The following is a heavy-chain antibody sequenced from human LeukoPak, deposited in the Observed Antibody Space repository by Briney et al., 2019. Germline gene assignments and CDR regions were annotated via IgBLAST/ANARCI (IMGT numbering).Heavy chain of an antibody. Sequence: GASVKVSCKASGYTFTSYGISWVRQAPGQGLEWMGWISAYNGNTNYAQKLQGRVTMTTDTSTSTAYMELRSLRSDDTAVYYCARDRLWNLDNGDFLDAFDIWGQGTMVTVSS. CDR1: GYTFTSYG. V-gene: IGHV1-18*01. CDR3: ARDRLWNLDNGDFLDAFDI. CDR2: ISAYNGNT. D-gene: IGHD4-17*01. J-gene: IGHJ3*02.